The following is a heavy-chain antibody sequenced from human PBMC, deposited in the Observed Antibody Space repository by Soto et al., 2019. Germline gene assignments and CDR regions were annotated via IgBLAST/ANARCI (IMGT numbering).Heavy chain of an antibody. D-gene: IGHD5-12*01. CDR2: ISARGGSL. CDR1: GFSFSSYA. V-gene: IGHV3-23*01. J-gene: IGHJ4*02. CDR3: AKGTIEYSATVDN. Sequence: EVQLLESGGGLVQPGGSLRLSCAASGFSFSSYAMVWVRQAPGKGLEWVSVISARGGSLYFADSVKGRFTISRINSKNVLSLEMNSLRADDPKIYFCAKGTIEYSATVDNWGQGTHVVVSS.